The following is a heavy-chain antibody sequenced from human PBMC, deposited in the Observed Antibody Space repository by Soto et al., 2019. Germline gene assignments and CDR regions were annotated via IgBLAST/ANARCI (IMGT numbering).Heavy chain of an antibody. CDR1: EFTFSTYS. J-gene: IGHJ6*03. D-gene: IGHD3-10*02. CDR3: TRPAVRGADSYYQYMDV. V-gene: IGHV3-48*01. CDR2: ISTSPGTV. Sequence: GGSLRLSCLASEFTFSTYSMNWVRQAPGKGLEWVSYISTSPGTVYYADSVKGRFTISRDNGKNSLYLQMNNLRAEDTAVYYCTRPAVRGADSYYQYMDVWGKGTTVTVSS.